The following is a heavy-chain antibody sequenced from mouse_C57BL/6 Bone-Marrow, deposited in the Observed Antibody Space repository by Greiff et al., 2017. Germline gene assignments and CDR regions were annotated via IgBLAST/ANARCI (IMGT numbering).Heavy chain of an antibody. CDR2: ISYDGSN. D-gene: IGHD1-1*01. CDR3: ARGGITTVVASNWYFDV. J-gene: IGHJ1*03. Sequence: DVKLQESGPGLVKPSQSLSLTCSVTGYSITSGYYWNWIRQFPGNKLEWMGYISYDGSNNYNPSRKNRISITRDTSKNQFFLKLNSVTTEDTATYYCARGGITTVVASNWYFDVWGTGTTVTVSS. CDR1: GYSITSGYY. V-gene: IGHV3-6*01.